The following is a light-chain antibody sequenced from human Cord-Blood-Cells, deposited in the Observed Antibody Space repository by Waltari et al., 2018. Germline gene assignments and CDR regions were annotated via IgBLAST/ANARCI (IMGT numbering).Light chain of an antibody. CDR3: SSYTSSSTLVV. Sequence: QSALTQPASVSGSPGQSITISCTGTSSDVGGYNYVLWYQQHPGKAPKLMIYDVSNRPSGVSNRFSGSKSGNTASLTISVLQAEDEADYYCSSYTSSSTLVVFGGGTKLTVL. CDR1: SSDVGGYNY. CDR2: DVS. J-gene: IGLJ2*01. V-gene: IGLV2-14*01.